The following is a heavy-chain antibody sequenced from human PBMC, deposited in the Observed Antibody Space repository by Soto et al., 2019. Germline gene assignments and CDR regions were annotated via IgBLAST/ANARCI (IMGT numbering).Heavy chain of an antibody. D-gene: IGHD1-26*01. V-gene: IGHV3-30*09. CDR3: ARAFSGSYPNFDY. CDR2: ITYDGING. Sequence: SLRLSCLASGFIFRSYAMHWVRQAPGKGLEWVAVITYDGINGYYADSVRGRFAISRDNSKNTLYLQMNSLRPEDTAVYYCARAFSGSYPNFDYWGQGTLGTVSS. CDR1: GFIFRSYA. J-gene: IGHJ4*02.